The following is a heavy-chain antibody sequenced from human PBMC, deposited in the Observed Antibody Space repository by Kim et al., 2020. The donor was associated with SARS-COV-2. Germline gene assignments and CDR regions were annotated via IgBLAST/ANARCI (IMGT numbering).Heavy chain of an antibody. CDR1: GGSFSGYY. D-gene: IGHD5-12*01. Sequence: SETLSLTCAVYGGSFSGYYWSWIRQPPGKGLEWIGEINHSGSTNYNPSLKSRVTISVDTSKNQFSLKLSSVTAADTAVYYCARSGGYSGYDWSPRFQLFFDYWGQGTLVTVSS. J-gene: IGHJ4*02. V-gene: IGHV4-34*01. CDR3: ARSGGYSGYDWSPRFQLFFDY. CDR2: INHSGST.